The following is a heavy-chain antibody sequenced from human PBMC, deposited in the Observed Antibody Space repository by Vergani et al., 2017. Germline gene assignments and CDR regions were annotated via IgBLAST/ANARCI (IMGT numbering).Heavy chain of an antibody. J-gene: IGHJ1*01. D-gene: IGHD3-3*01. CDR1: GYTFTSYA. CDR2: INTNTGNP. V-gene: IGHV7-4-1*02. CDR3: AXDSAVYDFWSGYYTTGPGYFQH. Sequence: QVQLVQSGAELKKPGASVKVSCKASGYTFTSYAMNWVRQAPGQGLEWMGWINTNTGNPTYAQGFTGRFVFSLDTSVSTAYLQISSLKAEDTAVYYCAXDSAVYDFWSGYYTTGPGYFQHWGQGTLVTVSS.